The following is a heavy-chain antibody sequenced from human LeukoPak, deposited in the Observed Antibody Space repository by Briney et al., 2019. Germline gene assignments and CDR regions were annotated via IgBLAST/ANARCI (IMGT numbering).Heavy chain of an antibody. CDR3: ARQIVGATTPSFDY. CDR1: GGSISSYY. J-gene: IGHJ4*02. V-gene: IGHV4-59*08. D-gene: IGHD1-26*01. CDR2: IYYSGST. Sequence: SETLSLTCTVSGGSISSYYWSWIRQPPGKGLEWIGYIYYSGSTNYNPSLKSRVTISVDTSKNQFSLKLSSVTAADTAVYYCARQIVGATTPSFDYWGQGTLVTVSS.